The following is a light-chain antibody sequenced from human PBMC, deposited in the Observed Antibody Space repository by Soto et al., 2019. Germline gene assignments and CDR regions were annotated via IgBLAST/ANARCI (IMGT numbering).Light chain of an antibody. J-gene: IGLJ1*01. V-gene: IGLV2-23*01. CDR2: EGS. CDR3: CSYAGSRHV. Sequence: QSALTQPASVSGSPGQSITISCTGTSSDVGSYSLVSWYQQHPGKGPKLMIYEGSKRPSGVPNRFSGSKSGNKASLKIFGLQAEDEADYYCCSYAGSRHVFGTGTKVTVL. CDR1: SSDVGSYSL.